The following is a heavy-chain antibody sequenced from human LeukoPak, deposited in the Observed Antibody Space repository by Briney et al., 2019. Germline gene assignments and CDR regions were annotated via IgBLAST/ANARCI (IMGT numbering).Heavy chain of an antibody. CDR2: FHPSSGGA. D-gene: IGHD6-6*01. CDR3: AIKSIRGNPFDY. CDR1: AYTFTDYY. Sequence: ASVEVSCKASAYTFTDYYVHWARQAPGQGLEWMGWFHPSSGGAGYAQRFQGRVTMTRDTSISTAYMQLTRLTSDDTAVYYCAIKSIRGNPFDYWGQGTLVTVSS. V-gene: IGHV1-2*02. J-gene: IGHJ4*02.